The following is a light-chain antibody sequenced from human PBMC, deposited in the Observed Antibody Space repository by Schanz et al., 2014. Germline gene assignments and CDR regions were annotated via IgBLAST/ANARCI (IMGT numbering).Light chain of an antibody. V-gene: IGLV2-14*03. J-gene: IGLJ3*02. CDR1: SSDVGGYNY. Sequence: QSALTQPASVSGSPGQSITISCTGTSSDVGGYNYVSWYQHHPGKAPKLIIYDVSNRPSGVSNRFSGSKSGNTASLTVSGLQAEDEADYYCSSYAGSSIWVFGGGTKLTVL. CDR3: SSYAGSSIWV. CDR2: DVS.